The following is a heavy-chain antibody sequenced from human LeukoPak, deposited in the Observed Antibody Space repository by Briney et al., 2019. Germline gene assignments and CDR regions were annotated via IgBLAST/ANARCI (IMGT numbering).Heavy chain of an antibody. CDR2: ISWNSGSI. CDR3: AKEVYDSYFDY. D-gene: IGHD3-3*01. J-gene: IGHJ4*02. Sequence: GGSLRLSCAASGFIFSSYAMSWVRQAPGKGLEWVSGISWNSGSIGYADSVKGRFTISRDNAKNSLYLQMNSLRAEDTALYYCAKEVYDSYFDYWGQGTLVTVSS. CDR1: GFIFSSYA. V-gene: IGHV3-9*01.